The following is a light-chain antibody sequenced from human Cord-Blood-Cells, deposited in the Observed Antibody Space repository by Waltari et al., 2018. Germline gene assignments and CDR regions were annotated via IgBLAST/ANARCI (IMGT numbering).Light chain of an antibody. Sequence: QHALPQPASVSGPPGQSITISCTGISSDVGSSNLVSWYQQHPGKTPKLMIYEGSKRPSGVSNRFSCSKSGNAASMTISGLQAEDEADYYCCSYAGSSTWVFGGGTKLTVL. V-gene: IGLV2-23*01. CDR3: CSYAGSSTWV. CDR2: EGS. CDR1: SSDVGSSNL. J-gene: IGLJ3*02.